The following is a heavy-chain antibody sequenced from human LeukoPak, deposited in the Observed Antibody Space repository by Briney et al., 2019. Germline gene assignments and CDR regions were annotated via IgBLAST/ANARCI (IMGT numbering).Heavy chain of an antibody. Sequence: GGSLRLSCAASGFTFSSYSMNWVRQAPGKGLEWVSSISGSSYYIYYADSVKGRFIISRDNARNSLYLQINNLRGEDTAVYYCARVFLDESSRYRPIENWGQGTLLTVSS. CDR3: ARVFLDESSRYRPIEN. D-gene: IGHD3-22*01. CDR2: ISGSSYYI. J-gene: IGHJ4*02. V-gene: IGHV3-21*01. CDR1: GFTFSSYS.